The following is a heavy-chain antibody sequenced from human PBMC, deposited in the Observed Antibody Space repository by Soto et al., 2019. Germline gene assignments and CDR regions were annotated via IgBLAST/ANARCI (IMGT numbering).Heavy chain of an antibody. CDR2: INEDGSER. J-gene: IGHJ4*02. CDR3: TGPYRGDGGY. D-gene: IGHD3-16*01. CDR1: GFTLNRYW. V-gene: IGHV3-7*05. Sequence: EVQLVESGGGLVQPGGSLRLACVASGFTLNRYWTNCFRQAPGKGLEWVANINEDGSERHYVESVRGRFTTSRDSVQNSVYLEMNSLRDEDTAMYYCTGPYRGDGGYWGQGTLVTVSS.